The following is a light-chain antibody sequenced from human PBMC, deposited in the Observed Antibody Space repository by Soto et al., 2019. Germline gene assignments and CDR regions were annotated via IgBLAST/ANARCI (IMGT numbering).Light chain of an antibody. CDR2: GAS. CDR1: QSVSSSY. Sequence: EIVLTQSPGTLSLSPGERATLSCRASQSVSSSYLAWYQQKPGQAPRLLIYGASSRATGIPDRFSGSGSGTDFTFTISRLEPEDFAVYYCQQYGSSPSWTFGQGTKVEIK. V-gene: IGKV3-20*01. CDR3: QQYGSSPSWT. J-gene: IGKJ1*01.